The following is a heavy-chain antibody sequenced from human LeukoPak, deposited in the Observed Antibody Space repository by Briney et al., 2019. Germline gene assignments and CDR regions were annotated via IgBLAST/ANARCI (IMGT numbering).Heavy chain of an antibody. CDR1: EFSVGSNY. CDR3: ARDIWGYFDY. J-gene: IGHJ4*02. CDR2: IYSGGST. Sequence: GGSLRLSCAASEFSVGSNYMTWVRQAPGKGLEWVSLIYSGGSTYYADSVKGRFTISRDNSKNTLYLQMNSLRAEDTAVYYCARDIWGYFDYWGQGTLVTVSS. D-gene: IGHD3-16*01. V-gene: IGHV3-66*01.